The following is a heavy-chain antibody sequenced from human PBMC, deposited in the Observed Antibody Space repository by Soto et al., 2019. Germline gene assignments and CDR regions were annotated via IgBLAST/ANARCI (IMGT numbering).Heavy chain of an antibody. D-gene: IGHD6-6*01. CDR1: GGTFSCCA. Sequence: SVRFSYSASGGTFSCCAISWVRHAPGQGLEWMGGIIPIFGTANYAQKFQGRVTITADESTSTAYMELSSLRSEDTAVYYCASEVAYSSSCGPTICPYYYGMDIWGQGTTVTVSS. CDR3: ASEVAYSSSCGPTICPYYYGMDI. CDR2: IIPIFGTA. V-gene: IGHV1-69*01. J-gene: IGHJ6*02.